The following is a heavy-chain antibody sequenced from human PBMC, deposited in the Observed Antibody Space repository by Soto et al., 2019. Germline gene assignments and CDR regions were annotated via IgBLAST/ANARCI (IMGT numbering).Heavy chain of an antibody. CDR2: LNTDRSAR. D-gene: IGHD2-15*01. Sequence: EVQLVESGGGLVQPGGSLRLSCAASGFNFNTYWMTWVRQAPGKGLEWVANLNTDRSARYYVDSVRGRFTISRDNAKNSLYLQMNSLRVEDTATYYFVTDQGYSAFNYWGQGTPVTVSS. CDR3: VTDQGYSAFNY. V-gene: IGHV3-7*04. CDR1: GFNFNTYW. J-gene: IGHJ4*02.